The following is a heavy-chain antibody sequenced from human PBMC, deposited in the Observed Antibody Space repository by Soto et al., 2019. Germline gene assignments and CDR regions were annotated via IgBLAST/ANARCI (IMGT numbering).Heavy chain of an antibody. D-gene: IGHD6-19*01. CDR3: ARDQGVAGTYHYYGMAV. CDR1: GFTVSSDY. CDR2: IYSGGST. Sequence: GGSLRLSCAASGFTVSSDYMSWVRQAPGKGLEWVSVIYSGGSTYYADSVKGRFTISRDNSKNTLYLQMNSLRAEDTAVYYCARDQGVAGTYHYYGMAVWGQGTTVTVSS. J-gene: IGHJ6*02. V-gene: IGHV3-53*01.